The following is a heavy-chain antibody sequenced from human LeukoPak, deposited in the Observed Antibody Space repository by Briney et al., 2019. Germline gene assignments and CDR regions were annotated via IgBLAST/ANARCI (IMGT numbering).Heavy chain of an antibody. D-gene: IGHD6-19*01. CDR1: GFTFSDYY. CDR2: ISSSGSTI. V-gene: IGHV3-11*01. Sequence: GGSLRLSCAASGFTFSDYYMSWIRQAPGKGLEWVSYISSSGSTIYYADSVKGRFTISRDNAKNSLYLQMNSLRAEDTAIYYCAKKYSSGQGRPYDYWGQGILVTVSS. CDR3: AKKYSSGQGRPYDY. J-gene: IGHJ4*02.